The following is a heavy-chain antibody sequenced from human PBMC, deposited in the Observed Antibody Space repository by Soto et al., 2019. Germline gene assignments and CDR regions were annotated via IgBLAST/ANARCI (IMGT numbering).Heavy chain of an antibody. CDR1: GYSFTSYW. J-gene: IGHJ6*02. V-gene: IGHV5-10-1*01. CDR3: ARRIAVAGTDYYYGMDV. D-gene: IGHD6-19*01. Sequence: GESLKISCKGSGYSFTSYWISWVRQMPGKGLEWMGRIDPSDSYTNYSPSFQGHVTISADKSISTAYLQWSSLKASDTAMYYCARRIAVAGTDYYYGMDVWGQGTTVTVSS. CDR2: IDPSDSYT.